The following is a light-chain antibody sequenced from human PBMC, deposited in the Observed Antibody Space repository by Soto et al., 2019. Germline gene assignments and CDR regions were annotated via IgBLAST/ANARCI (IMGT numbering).Light chain of an antibody. V-gene: IGLV2-11*01. CDR1: NSDVGGYNY. Sequence: QSALTQPRSVSGSPGQSVTISCTGTNSDVGGYNYVSWYQQYPGKAPKLMISGVSERPSGVPDRFSGSKSGNTASLTISGLQAEDEADYYCSSYAGTNTLLFGGGTKLTVL. CDR3: SSYAGTNTLL. J-gene: IGLJ2*01. CDR2: GVS.